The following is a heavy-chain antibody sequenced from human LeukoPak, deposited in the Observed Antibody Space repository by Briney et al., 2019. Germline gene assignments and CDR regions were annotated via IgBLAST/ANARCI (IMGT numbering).Heavy chain of an antibody. CDR3: ARDSYVDSEAVRWFDP. CDR1: GLIVSSNY. J-gene: IGHJ5*02. D-gene: IGHD4-17*01. Sequence: GGSLRLSCAASGLIVSSNYMSWVRQAPGKGLEWVSVIYRSGPTYYADSVKVRFTISRDNSKNTLYLQMHSLRVEDTAVYYCARDSYVDSEAVRWFDPWGQGTLVTVSS. CDR2: IYRSGPT. V-gene: IGHV3-66*01.